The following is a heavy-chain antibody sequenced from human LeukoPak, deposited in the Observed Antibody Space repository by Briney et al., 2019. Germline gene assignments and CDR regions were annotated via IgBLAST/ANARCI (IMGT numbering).Heavy chain of an antibody. CDR1: GGSISTYY. Sequence: SETLSLTCSVAGGSISTYYWNWIRQTPGKGLEWIGHISYGNTDYNPSLKSRVTISVDTSKNQFALKLTSVTAADTAVYYCARDKAHSYGRYFDPWGQGALVIVSS. D-gene: IGHD5-18*01. CDR2: ISYGNT. V-gene: IGHV4-59*01. CDR3: ARDKAHSYGRYFDP. J-gene: IGHJ5*02.